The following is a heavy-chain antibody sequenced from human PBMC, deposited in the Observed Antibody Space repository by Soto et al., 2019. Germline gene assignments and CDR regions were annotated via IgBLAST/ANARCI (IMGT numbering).Heavy chain of an antibody. D-gene: IGHD1-1*01. Sequence: VQLVESGGGLVKPGGSLRLSCAASGFTFSDYYMTWISQAPGKGLEWLAYISRDGNAIFYADSVNGRFTISRDNDKNSLFLQMDDLRAEDTGMFFCARGAEMSTLTKGFDPWGQGTMVIVSS. V-gene: IGHV3-11*01. J-gene: IGHJ5*02. CDR1: GFTFSDYY. CDR3: ARGAEMSTLTKGFDP. CDR2: ISRDGNAI.